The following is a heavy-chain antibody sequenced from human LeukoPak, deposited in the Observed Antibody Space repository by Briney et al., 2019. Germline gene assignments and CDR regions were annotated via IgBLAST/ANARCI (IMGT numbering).Heavy chain of an antibody. D-gene: IGHD6-19*01. CDR3: AKDPAVSGWFPEYFQH. V-gene: IGHV3-23*01. CDR1: GFTFSSYA. J-gene: IGHJ1*01. Sequence: GGSLRLSCAASGFTFSSYAMSWVRQAPGKGLEWVSAISGSGGSTYYADSVKGRFTISRDNSKNTLYLQMNSLRAEDTAVYYCAKDPAVSGWFPEYFQHWGQGTLVTVSS. CDR2: ISGSGGST.